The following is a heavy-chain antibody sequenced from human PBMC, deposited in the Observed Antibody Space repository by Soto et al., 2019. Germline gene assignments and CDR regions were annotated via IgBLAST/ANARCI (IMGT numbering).Heavy chain of an antibody. CDR1: GGSISSSNW. CDR3: ASASRDGYNYGSDF. CDR2: IYHSGST. D-gene: IGHD5-12*01. V-gene: IGHV4-4*02. J-gene: IGHJ4*02. Sequence: SETLSLTCAVSGGSISSSNWWSWVRQPPGKGLEWIGEIYHSGSTNYNPSLKSRVTISVDKSKNQFSLKLSSVTAADTAVYYCASASRDGYNYGSDFWGQGTLVTVPS.